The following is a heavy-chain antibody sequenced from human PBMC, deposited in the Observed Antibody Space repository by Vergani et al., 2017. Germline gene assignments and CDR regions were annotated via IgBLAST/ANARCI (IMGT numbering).Heavy chain of an antibody. Sequence: VQLLESGGGLVQPGGSLRLSCAASGFTFSSYAMSWVRQAPGKGLELVSVILYDGSNKYYADSVKGRFTISRDNSKNTLYLQMNSLRAEDTAVYYCARAHRRQQLVQCGFDYWGQGTLVTVSS. J-gene: IGHJ4*02. V-gene: IGHV3-33*08. CDR1: GFTFSSYA. D-gene: IGHD6-13*01. CDR2: ILYDGSNK. CDR3: ARAHRRQQLVQCGFDY.